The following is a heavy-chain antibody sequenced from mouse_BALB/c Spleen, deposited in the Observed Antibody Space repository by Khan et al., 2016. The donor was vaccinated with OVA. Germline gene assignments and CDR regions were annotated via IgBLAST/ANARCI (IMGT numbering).Heavy chain of an antibody. Sequence: EVELVESGGDLVKPGGSLELSCAASGFTFSGYGMSWVRQTPEKRLEWVATISSGGSFTYYLDSVKGRFTISRDSAKNTLYLQLSSLRSEDTAMYYCARTSGYYGSNYFDYWGQGTTLTVSS. V-gene: IGHV5-9-3*01. CDR2: ISSGGSFT. CDR3: ARTSGYYGSNYFDY. D-gene: IGHD1-1*01. J-gene: IGHJ2*01. CDR1: GFTFSGYG.